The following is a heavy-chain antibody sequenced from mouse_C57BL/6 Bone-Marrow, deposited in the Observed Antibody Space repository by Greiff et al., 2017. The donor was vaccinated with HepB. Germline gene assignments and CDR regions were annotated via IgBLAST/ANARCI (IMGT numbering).Heavy chain of an antibody. CDR1: EYEFPSHD. CDR2: INSDGGST. V-gene: IGHV5-2*03. CDR3: ARRDGYYPFAY. D-gene: IGHD2-3*01. J-gene: IGHJ3*01. Sequence: DVKLVESGGGLVQPGESLKLSCESNEYEFPSHDMSWVRKTPEKRLELVAAINSDGGSTYYPDTMERRFIISRDNTKKTLYLQMSSLMSEDTALYYCARRDGYYPFAYWGQGTLVTVSA.